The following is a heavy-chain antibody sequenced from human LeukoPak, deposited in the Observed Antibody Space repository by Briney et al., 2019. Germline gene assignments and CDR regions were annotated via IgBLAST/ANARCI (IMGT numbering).Heavy chain of an antibody. V-gene: IGHV3-21*01. CDR1: GFSLRIYS. CDR2: ISGSSTHI. Sequence: GGSLSLSRAASGFSLRIYSMICVPRARGKALEGVSSISGSSTHIMNAASVKGRFTISRDDARNSLYLQMNSLRAEDTAVYYCAKFETRGNTDFDYWGQGTLVTVSS. J-gene: IGHJ4*02. CDR3: AKFETRGNTDFDY. D-gene: IGHD2/OR15-2a*01.